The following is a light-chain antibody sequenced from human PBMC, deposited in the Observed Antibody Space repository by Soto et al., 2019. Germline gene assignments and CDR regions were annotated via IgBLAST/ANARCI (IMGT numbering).Light chain of an antibody. CDR2: GAS. CDR3: QQYGNSPPYS. Sequence: EIVLTQSPGTLSLSPGERATLSCRASQTISSTFLAWYQQRPGQAPRLLMYGASNRATGIPDRFSGSGSGTDFTLTISRLEPEDFALYYCQQYGNSPPYSFGQGTKLEIK. J-gene: IGKJ2*01. V-gene: IGKV3-20*01. CDR1: QTISSTF.